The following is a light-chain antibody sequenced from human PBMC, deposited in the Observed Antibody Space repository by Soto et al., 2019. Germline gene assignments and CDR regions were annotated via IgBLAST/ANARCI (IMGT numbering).Light chain of an antibody. Sequence: QSVLTQPASGSGSPGQSITTSCTGSRGKVRSYKPVTWYQPHPGKAPKLMTFELNKRPSGVSNRFSSSKSGYTASLTISGLKVEDEAVYYCCSSGGSPSYVFGTGTKVTVL. V-gene: IGLV2-23*02. CDR3: CSSGGSPSYV. CDR1: RGKVRSYKP. CDR2: ELN. J-gene: IGLJ1*01.